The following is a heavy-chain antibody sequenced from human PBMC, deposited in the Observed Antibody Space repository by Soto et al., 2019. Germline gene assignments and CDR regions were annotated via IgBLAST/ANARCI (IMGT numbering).Heavy chain of an antibody. CDR2: IWYDGSNK. CDR3: ARVVVAATYYYGMDV. J-gene: IGHJ6*02. CDR1: GFTFSSYG. V-gene: IGHV3-33*01. D-gene: IGHD2-15*01. Sequence: PGGSLRLSCAASGFTFSSYGMHWVRQAPGKGLEWVAVIWYDGSNKYYADSVKGRFTISRDNSKNTLYLQMNSLRAEDTAVYYCARVVVAATYYYGMDVWGQGTTVTVSS.